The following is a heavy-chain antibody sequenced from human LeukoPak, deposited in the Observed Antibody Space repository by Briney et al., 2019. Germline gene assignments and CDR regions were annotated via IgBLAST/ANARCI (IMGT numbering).Heavy chain of an antibody. J-gene: IGHJ4*02. V-gene: IGHV4-4*07. CDR1: GGSISNYY. CDR2: IHTSGST. CDR3: ATELEPGPL. Sequence: PSETLSLTCTVSGGSISNYYWSWIWQPVRKGLEWIGRIHTSGSTNYNPSLKSRVTMSVDTSKNQFSLNLSSVTAADTAVYYCATELEPGPLWGQGTLVTVSS. D-gene: IGHD1-1*01.